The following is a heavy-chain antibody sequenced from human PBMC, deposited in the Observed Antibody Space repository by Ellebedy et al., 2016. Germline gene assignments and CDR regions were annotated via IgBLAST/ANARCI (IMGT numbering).Heavy chain of an antibody. CDR2: IFYTGNT. J-gene: IGHJ4*02. Sequence: SETLSLXXIVSGGSISRYYWSWIRQPPGKGLEWIGNIFYTGNTNYNPSLKSRVTISVDTSKNQFSLKLSSVTAADTAMYYCARVATGDWGQGTLVTVAS. CDR1: GGSISRYY. D-gene: IGHD5-12*01. V-gene: IGHV4-59*08. CDR3: ARVATGD.